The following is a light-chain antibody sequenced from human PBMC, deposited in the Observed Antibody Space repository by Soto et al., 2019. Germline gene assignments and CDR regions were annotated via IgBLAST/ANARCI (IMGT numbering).Light chain of an antibody. J-gene: IGKJ1*01. CDR3: QQFIDGWT. V-gene: IGKV1-5*01. CDR1: QSINNR. CDR2: DAS. Sequence: IQITQSPSTLSASIVDRVTITCRSSQSINNRLAWYQQMPGKAPNLLIYDASSLESGVPSRFRGSGSETEFTLTISGLQPDDFATYYCQQFIDGWTFGQGTKVDIK.